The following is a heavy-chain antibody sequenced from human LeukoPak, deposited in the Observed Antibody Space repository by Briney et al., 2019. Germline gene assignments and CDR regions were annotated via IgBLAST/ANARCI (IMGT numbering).Heavy chain of an antibody. CDR3: ARGLRYYDSRDRFDF. D-gene: IGHD3-22*01. CDR2: VYYRVTS. J-gene: IGHJ4*02. Sequence: SETVSLTCTVSGDSISSSSYSWAWIRQPPGKGLEWLATVYYRVTSYSNPSLRSRVSISLDASQNQLSLRVTSVTAADTAVYYCARGLRYYDSRDRFDFWGQGALVTVSS. V-gene: IGHV4-39*07. CDR1: GDSISSSSYS.